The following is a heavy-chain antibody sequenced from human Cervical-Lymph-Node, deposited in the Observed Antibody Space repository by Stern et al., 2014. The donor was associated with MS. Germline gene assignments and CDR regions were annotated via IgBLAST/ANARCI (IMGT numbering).Heavy chain of an antibody. D-gene: IGHD3-3*01. J-gene: IGHJ4*01. Sequence: QVQLLESGAEARAPGASMKVSCKASGYIFTDYYLHWVHQAPGQGLEWLGWINPNSGGTNYAQNFQGRVTMTRDTSISTAYMELRWLGSADTAVYYCARGSGTAYDLRGDYWGQGTLVTVSS. CDR2: INPNSGGT. V-gene: IGHV1-2*02. CDR1: GYIFTDYY. CDR3: ARGSGTAYDLRGDY.